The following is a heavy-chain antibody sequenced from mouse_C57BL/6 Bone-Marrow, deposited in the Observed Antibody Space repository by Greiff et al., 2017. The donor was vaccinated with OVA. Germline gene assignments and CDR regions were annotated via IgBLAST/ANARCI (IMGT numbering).Heavy chain of an antibody. V-gene: IGHV1-50*01. J-gene: IGHJ3*01. CDR3: ARREDSSGYGAY. CDR1: GYTFTSYW. D-gene: IGHD3-2*02. Sequence: QVQLQQPGAELVKPGASVKLSCKASGYTFTSYWMQWVKQRPGQGLVWIGEIDPSDSYTNYNQKFKGKATLTVDTSSSTAYMQLSSLTSEDSAVYYCARREDSSGYGAYWGQGTLVTVSA. CDR2: IDPSDSYT.